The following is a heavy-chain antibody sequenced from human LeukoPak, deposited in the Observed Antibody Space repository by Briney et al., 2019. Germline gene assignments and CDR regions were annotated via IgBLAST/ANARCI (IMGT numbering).Heavy chain of an antibody. CDR2: IYPRGST. CDR3: ARGPDPGKVGAAIHYYYGMDV. J-gene: IGHJ6*02. V-gene: IGHV4-30-2*01. CDR1: GGSISSGSYS. Sequence: TSETLSLTCAVSGGSISSGSYSWSWIRQPPGKGLEWIGYIYPRGSTYYNPSFKSRVILSLDKSANQFSLNLSSVTAADTAVYYCARGPDPGKVGAAIHYYYGMDVWGQGTTVTVSS. D-gene: IGHD1-26*01.